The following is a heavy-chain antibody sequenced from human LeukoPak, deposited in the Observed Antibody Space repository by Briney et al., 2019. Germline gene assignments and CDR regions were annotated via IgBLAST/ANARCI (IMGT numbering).Heavy chain of an antibody. J-gene: IGHJ5*02. CDR3: ARPVGYCSSTSCSAGGYNWFDP. CDR2: INPNSGGT. D-gene: IGHD2-2*01. V-gene: IGHV1-2*02. CDR1: GYTFTGYY. Sequence: ASVKVSCKASGYTFTGYYMHWVRQAPGQGLEWMGWINPNSGGTNYAQKFQGRVTMSRDTSISTAYMELSRLRSDDTAVYYCARPVGYCSSTSCSAGGYNWFDPWGQGTLVTVSS.